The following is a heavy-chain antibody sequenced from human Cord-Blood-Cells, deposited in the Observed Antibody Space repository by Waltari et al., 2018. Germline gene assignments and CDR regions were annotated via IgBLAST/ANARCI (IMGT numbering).Heavy chain of an antibody. CDR2: IYHSGST. Sequence: QVQLQESGPALVKPSETLSLTCAVSGYSISSGYYWGWFRQPPGKGLEWIGSIYHSGSTYYNPSLKSRVTISVDTSKNQFSLKLSSVTAADTAVYYCARARSSGYYYFDYWGQGTLVTVSS. CDR1: GYSISSGYY. CDR3: ARARSSGYYYFDY. J-gene: IGHJ4*02. D-gene: IGHD3-22*01. V-gene: IGHV4-38-2*01.